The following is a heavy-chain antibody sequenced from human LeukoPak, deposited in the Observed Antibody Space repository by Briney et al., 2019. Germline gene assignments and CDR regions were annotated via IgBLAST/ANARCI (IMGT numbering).Heavy chain of an antibody. CDR3: ARDWFTRLGELSPDRAFDY. J-gene: IGHJ4*02. CDR2: ISYDGSHK. V-gene: IGHV3-30*04. CDR1: GFIFSNYA. D-gene: IGHD3-16*02. Sequence: GRSLKLSCAASGFIFSNYAMHWVRQAPGKGLEWVAVISYDGSHKYYADSVKGRFTISRDNAKNSLYLQMSSLRAEDTALYYCARDWFTRLGELSPDRAFDYWGQGTLVTVSS.